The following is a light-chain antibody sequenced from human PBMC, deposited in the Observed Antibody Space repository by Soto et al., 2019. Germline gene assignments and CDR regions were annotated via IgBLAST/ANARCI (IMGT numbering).Light chain of an antibody. CDR2: EVS. J-gene: IGLJ2*01. CDR3: TSYAGNKVI. Sequence: QSALTQPPSASGSPGQSVTISCTGTSSDVGVYDYVSWFQQHPDKAPKRMIYEVSKGPTGVPDRFSGSKTDNTPSLTVSGLQAEDEADYYCTSYAGNKVIFGGGTKLTVL. V-gene: IGLV2-8*01. CDR1: SSDVGVYDY.